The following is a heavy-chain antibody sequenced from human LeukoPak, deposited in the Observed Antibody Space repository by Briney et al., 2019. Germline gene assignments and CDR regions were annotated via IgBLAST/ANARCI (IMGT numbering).Heavy chain of an antibody. CDR3: ARGRWLPNAFDI. D-gene: IGHD5-24*01. CDR2: IYYSGRT. Sequence: SETLSLTCTVSGDSINSYYWNWIRQPPGKGLEWIWYIYYSGRTDYNPSLKSRVTISVDTSTHQFSMKLKSVTAADTAVYFCARGRWLPNAFDIWGQGTMVTVFS. CDR1: GDSINSYY. J-gene: IGHJ3*02. V-gene: IGHV4-59*01.